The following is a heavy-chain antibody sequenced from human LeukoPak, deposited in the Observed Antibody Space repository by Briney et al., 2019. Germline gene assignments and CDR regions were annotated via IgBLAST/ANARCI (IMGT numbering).Heavy chain of an antibody. Sequence: SETLSLTCTVSGGSISSSSYYWSWIRQSPGKGLECIGYIHYTGSTNYNPSLKSRVTISVETSKNQFSLKLSSVTAADTAVYYCARFYDILTGHFDYWGQGTLVTVSS. J-gene: IGHJ4*02. CDR2: IHYTGST. CDR3: ARFYDILTGHFDY. V-gene: IGHV4-61*01. CDR1: GGSISSSSYY. D-gene: IGHD3-9*01.